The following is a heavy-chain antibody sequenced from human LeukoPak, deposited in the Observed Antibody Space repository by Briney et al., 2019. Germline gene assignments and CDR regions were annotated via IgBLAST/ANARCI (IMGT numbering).Heavy chain of an antibody. CDR3: ARVSGWPGVYYFDY. CDR2: IYYSGST. J-gene: IGHJ4*02. V-gene: IGHV4-59*01. Sequence: SETLSLTCTVSGGSISSYYWSWIRQPPGKGLEWIGYIYYSGSTNYNSSLKSRVTISVDTSKNQFSLKLSSVTAADTAVYYCARVSGWPGVYYFDYWGQGTLVTVSS. CDR1: GGSISSYY. D-gene: IGHD6-19*01.